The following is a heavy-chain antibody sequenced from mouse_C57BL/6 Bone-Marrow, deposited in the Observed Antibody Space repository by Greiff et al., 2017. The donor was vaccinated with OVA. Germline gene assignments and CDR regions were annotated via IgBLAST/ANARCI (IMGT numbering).Heavy chain of an antibody. CDR3: AKPPLLLQAMDY. CDR2: INPSSGYT. Sequence: QVQLKQSGAELAKPGASVKLSCKASGYTFTSYWMHWVKQRPGQGLEWIGYINPSSGYTKYNQKFKDKATLTADKSSSTAYMQLSSLTYEDSAVYYCAKPPLLLQAMDYWGQGTSVTVSS. V-gene: IGHV1-7*01. CDR1: GYTFTSYW. D-gene: IGHD1-1*01. J-gene: IGHJ4*01.